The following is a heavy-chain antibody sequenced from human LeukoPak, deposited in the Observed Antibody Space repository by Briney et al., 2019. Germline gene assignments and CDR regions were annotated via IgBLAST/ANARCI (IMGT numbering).Heavy chain of an antibody. Sequence: ASVKVSCKASGYTFTGYYMHWVRQAPGQGLEWMGRINPYSGGTNYAQKFQGRVTMTRDTSISTAYMELSRLRSDDTAVYYCARDFLVPAAPYNWFDPWGQGTLVTVSS. CDR3: ARDFLVPAAPYNWFDP. D-gene: IGHD2-2*01. V-gene: IGHV1-2*06. J-gene: IGHJ5*02. CDR2: INPYSGGT. CDR1: GYTFTGYY.